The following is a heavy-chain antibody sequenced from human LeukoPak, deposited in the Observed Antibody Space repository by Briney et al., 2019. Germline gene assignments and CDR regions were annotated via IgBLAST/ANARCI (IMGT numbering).Heavy chain of an antibody. J-gene: IGHJ4*01. CDR2: IWPGGST. CDR3: ARVPGSSRFDF. D-gene: IGHD3-16*02. CDR1: GYSISSGYY. V-gene: IGHV4-38-2*02. Sequence: SETLSLTCTVSGYSISSGYYWGWIRQPPGKGLEWIGGIWPGGSTYSNPSLKSRVTISVDTSKNQFSLKLSSVTAADTAVYFCARVPGSSRFDFWGHGTLVTVSS.